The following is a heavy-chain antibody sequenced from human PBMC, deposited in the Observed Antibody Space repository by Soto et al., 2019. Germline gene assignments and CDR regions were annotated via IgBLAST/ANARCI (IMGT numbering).Heavy chain of an antibody. J-gene: IGHJ4*02. CDR3: ATEVRFGELAY. CDR1: GFTTSSIY. CDR2: IYSGGNT. D-gene: IGHD3-10*01. Sequence: PGGSLRLSCAVSGFTTSSIYMSWVRQAPGKGLEWVSVIYSGGNTYYADSVKGRFTISRDNSKNTLYLQLNSLRAEDTAVYYCATEVRFGELAYWGQGALVTVSS. V-gene: IGHV3-66*01.